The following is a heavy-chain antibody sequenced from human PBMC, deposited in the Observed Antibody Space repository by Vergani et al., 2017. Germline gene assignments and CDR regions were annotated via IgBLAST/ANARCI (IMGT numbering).Heavy chain of an antibody. CDR1: GFSFSNYW. J-gene: IGHJ5*02. D-gene: IGHD4-11*01. V-gene: IGHV3-74*01. Sequence: EVQLVESGGGLVQPGGSLRLSCVASGFSFSNYWMHWVRQAPGKGLVWVSRINKNGSGTNYADSVKGRFTISRDNAKNTLYLQMNSLRAEDTAVYYCAKEPYSNYVGSNWFDPWGQGTLVTVSS. CDR3: AKEPYSNYVGSNWFDP. CDR2: INKNGSGT.